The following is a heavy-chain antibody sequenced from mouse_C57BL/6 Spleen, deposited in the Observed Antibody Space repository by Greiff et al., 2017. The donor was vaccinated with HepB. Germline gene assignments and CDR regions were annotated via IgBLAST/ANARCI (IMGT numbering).Heavy chain of an antibody. CDR1: GFTFSDYY. CDR2: INYDGSST. Sequence: EVMLVESEGGLVQPGSSMKLSCTASGFTFSDYYMAWVRQVPEKGLEWVANINYDGSSTYYLDSLKSRFIISRDNAKNILYLQMSSLKSEDTATYYCARESYYFDYWGQGTTLTVSS. J-gene: IGHJ2*01. CDR3: ARESYYFDY. V-gene: IGHV5-16*01.